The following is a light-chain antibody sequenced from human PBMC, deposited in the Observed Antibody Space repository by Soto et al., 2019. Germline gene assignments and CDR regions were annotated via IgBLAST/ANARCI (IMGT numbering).Light chain of an antibody. V-gene: IGKV2-28*01. CDR3: MQALQTPYT. J-gene: IGKJ2*01. Sequence: DIVMTQSPLSLPVTPGEPASISCRSSQSLLHSNGYNYLDWYLQKPGQSPQLLIYLGSNRASGVPDRFSGSGLGTDFTLKISRVEAEDVGVYYFMQALQTPYTFGPGTKLEIK. CDR1: QSLLHSNGYNY. CDR2: LGS.